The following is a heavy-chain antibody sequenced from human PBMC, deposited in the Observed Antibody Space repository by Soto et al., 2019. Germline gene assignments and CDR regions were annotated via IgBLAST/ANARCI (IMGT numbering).Heavy chain of an antibody. J-gene: IGHJ4*02. D-gene: IGHD2-2*01. CDR2: IKEDGSEE. Sequence: EVQLVQSGGDLVQPGGSLRLSCVASGFTFSTDWMTWVRQAPGMGLVWVAGIKEDGSEEVYVDSVKGRFSISRDNAKTSLYLQLTSLRAEDTAVYYCATAISSPFSNFDYWGQGSLVTVSS. CDR1: GFTFSTDW. CDR3: ATAISSPFSNFDY. V-gene: IGHV3-7*01.